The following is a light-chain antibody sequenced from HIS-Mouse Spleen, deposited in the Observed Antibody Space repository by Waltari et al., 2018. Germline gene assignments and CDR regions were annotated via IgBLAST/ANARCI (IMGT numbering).Light chain of an antibody. J-gene: IGLJ2*01. CDR1: SSDVGGYNY. CDR3: CSYAGSYTLV. V-gene: IGLV2-11*01. Sequence: QSALTQPRSVSGSPGQSVTISCTGTSSDVGGYNYVSWYQQHPGKAPQLMKYDVRKRPSGVPDRCSGSKAGNTAALTISGLQAEDEADYDCCSYAGSYTLVFGGGTKLTVL. CDR2: DVR.